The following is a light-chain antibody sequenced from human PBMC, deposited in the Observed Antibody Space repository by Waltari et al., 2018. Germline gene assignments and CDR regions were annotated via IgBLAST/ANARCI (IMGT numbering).Light chain of an antibody. J-gene: IGLJ2*01. CDR3: LVWHSTIDHQGV. CDR2: YDI. CDR1: NIGSKS. Sequence: SYVVTQSPSVSVAPGETARITCGGDNIGSKSVHWYPQRPGQAPVLVISYDIDGPSGSPERFSRSNSGNTATLTISWVEAEDEADYYCLVWHSTIDHQGVFGGGTKLTVL. V-gene: IGLV3-21*04.